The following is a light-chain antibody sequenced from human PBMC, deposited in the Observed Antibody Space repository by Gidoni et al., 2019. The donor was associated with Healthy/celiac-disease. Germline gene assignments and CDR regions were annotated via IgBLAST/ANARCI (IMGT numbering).Light chain of an antibody. J-gene: IGLJ2*01. CDR3: QEWDSSSVV. V-gene: IGLV3-1*01. CDR2: QDT. Sequence: SYELTHPPSVSVSPGQPASITCSGDKLGDKYACWYQQKPGQSPVLVIDQDTKRPAVIPERFSGSNSGNTATLTISGTQAMDEADYYCQEWDSSSVVFGGGTKLTVL. CDR1: KLGDKY.